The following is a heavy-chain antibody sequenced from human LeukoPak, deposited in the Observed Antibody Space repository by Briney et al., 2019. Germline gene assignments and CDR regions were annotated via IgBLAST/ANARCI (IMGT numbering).Heavy chain of an antibody. D-gene: IGHD6-19*01. J-gene: IGHJ4*02. Sequence: PSETLSLTCTVSGGSISSYYWSWIRQPPGKGLEWIGYIYYSGSTNYNPSLKSRVTISVDTSKNQFSLKLSSVTAADTAVYYCARGISLGSGWYRDWGQGTLVTVSS. V-gene: IGHV4-59*12. CDR2: IYYSGST. CDR3: ARGISLGSGWYRD. CDR1: GGSISSYY.